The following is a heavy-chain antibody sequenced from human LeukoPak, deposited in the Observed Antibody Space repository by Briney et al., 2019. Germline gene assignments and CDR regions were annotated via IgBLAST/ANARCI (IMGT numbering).Heavy chain of an antibody. CDR3: ARQTKAEDILPGYGY. D-gene: IGHD3-9*01. J-gene: IGHJ4*02. CDR1: GYSFTSYW. Sequence: RGESLKISCKGSGYSFTSYWIGGVRQMPGKGLGWMGIIYPGDSDTRYRPSFQGQVPISADQSISTAYLQWSSLKASDTAMYYCARQTKAEDILPGYGYWGQGTLVTVSS. V-gene: IGHV5-51*01. CDR2: IYPGDSDT.